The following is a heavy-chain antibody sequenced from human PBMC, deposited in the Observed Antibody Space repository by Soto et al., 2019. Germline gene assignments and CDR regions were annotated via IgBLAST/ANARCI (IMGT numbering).Heavy chain of an antibody. V-gene: IGHV3-53*01. CDR2: IYSGGYT. CDR1: GFTVSNNY. J-gene: IGHJ4*02. Sequence: EVQLVESGGGLIQPGGSLRLSCAVSGFTVSNNYMSWVRQAPGKGLEGVSVIYSGGYTAYGDSVKGRFTISRDNSKNTLFPQKNGPGAHGPAGFYVPTPAGGGGYWGQGTLVTVSS. D-gene: IGHD6-25*01. CDR3: PTPAGGGGY.